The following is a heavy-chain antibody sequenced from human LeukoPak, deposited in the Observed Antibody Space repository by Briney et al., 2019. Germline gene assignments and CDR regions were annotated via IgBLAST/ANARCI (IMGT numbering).Heavy chain of an antibody. CDR1: GGSISSGSYY. CDR2: IYTSGST. CDR3: ARDSSVLRYFDWLPRDGMDV. V-gene: IGHV4-61*02. Sequence: SETLSLICTVSGGSISSGSYYWSWIRQPAGTGLEWIGRIYTSGSTNYNPSLKSRVTISVDTSKNQFSLKLSSVTAADTAVYYCARDSSVLRYFDWLPRDGMDVWGQGTTVTVSS. J-gene: IGHJ6*02. D-gene: IGHD3-9*01.